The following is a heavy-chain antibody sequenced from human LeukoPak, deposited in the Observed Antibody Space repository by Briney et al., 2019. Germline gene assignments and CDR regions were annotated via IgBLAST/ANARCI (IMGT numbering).Heavy chain of an antibody. J-gene: IGHJ6*02. CDR2: ISGSGGST. D-gene: IGHD3-22*01. Sequence: PGGSLRLSCAASGFTFSSYAMSWVRQAPGKGLEWVSAISGSGGSTYYADSVKGRFTISRDNSKNTLYLQMNSLRAEDTAVYYCAKALYYYDSSGYSPPYYYYGMDVWGQGTTVTVSS. V-gene: IGHV3-23*01. CDR3: AKALYYYDSSGYSPPYYYYGMDV. CDR1: GFTFSSYA.